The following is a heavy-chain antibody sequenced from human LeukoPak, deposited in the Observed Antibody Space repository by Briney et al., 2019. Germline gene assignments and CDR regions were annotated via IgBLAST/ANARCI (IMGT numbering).Heavy chain of an antibody. D-gene: IGHD1-26*01. Sequence: GGSLRLSCAASGFTFSSYWMHWVRQAPGKGLVWVSRINSDGSSTSYADSVKGRFTISRDNAKNTLYLQMNSLRAEDTAVYYCAKEGGQVGNWFDPWGQGTLVTVSS. J-gene: IGHJ5*02. CDR1: GFTFSSYW. CDR2: INSDGSST. CDR3: AKEGGQVGNWFDP. V-gene: IGHV3-74*01.